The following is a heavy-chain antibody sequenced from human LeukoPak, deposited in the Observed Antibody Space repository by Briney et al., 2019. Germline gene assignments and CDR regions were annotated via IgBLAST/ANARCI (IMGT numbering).Heavy chain of an antibody. J-gene: IGHJ6*02. CDR3: ARVGGSGSYYYAMDV. CDR1: GGPISSYY. Sequence: SETLSLTCTVSGGPISSYYWSWIRQPPGKGLEWIGYIYYSGSTNYNPSLKSRVTISVDTSKNQFSLKLSSVTAADTAVYYCARVGGSGSYYYAMDVWGQGTTVTVSS. D-gene: IGHD3-10*01. V-gene: IGHV4-59*01. CDR2: IYYSGST.